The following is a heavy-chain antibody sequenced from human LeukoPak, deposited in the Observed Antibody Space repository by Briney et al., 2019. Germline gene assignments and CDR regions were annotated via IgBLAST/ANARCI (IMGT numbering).Heavy chain of an antibody. J-gene: IGHJ4*02. D-gene: IGHD2-8*01. CDR2: ISWDDGST. V-gene: IGHV3-43*01. CDR1: GFTFDDYT. Sequence: PGGSLRLSCAASGFTFDDYTMPWVRQAPGKGLEWVSLISWDDGSTYYADSVKGRFTISRDNSKNSLYLQMNSLRTEDTALYYCAKDSGSGMVYAHIDYWGQGTLVTVSS. CDR3: AKDSGSGMVYAHIDY.